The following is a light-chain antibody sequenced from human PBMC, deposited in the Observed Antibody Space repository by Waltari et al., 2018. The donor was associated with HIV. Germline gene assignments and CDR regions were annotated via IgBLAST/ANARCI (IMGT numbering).Light chain of an antibody. V-gene: IGKV1-8*01. J-gene: IGKJ1*01. Sequence: IRMTQSLSTFSESVGDRVTITCRARQGISDSFVWYQQKPGKVPKLLIYDTSTLQTGVPSRFSGGCASTDFSLTISCLQSEDFATYYCQHYHSDPPTFGQGTNVEIK. CDR3: QHYHSDPPT. CDR2: DTS. CDR1: QGISDS.